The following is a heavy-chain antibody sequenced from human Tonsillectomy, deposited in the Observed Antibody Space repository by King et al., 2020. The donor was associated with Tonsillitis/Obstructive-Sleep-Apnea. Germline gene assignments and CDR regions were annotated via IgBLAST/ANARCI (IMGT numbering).Heavy chain of an antibody. CDR2: ISGSGCST. Sequence: QLVESGGGLVQPGGSLRLSCAASGFTFSSYAMSWVRQAPGKGLDLVSVISGSGCSTYYADSVKGRFTISRDNSKNTLYLQMNSLRAEDTAVYYCAKVSIAGGITGTVGLDWFDPWGQGTLVTVSS. V-gene: IGHV3-23*04. CDR1: GFTFSSYA. D-gene: IGHD1-7*01. J-gene: IGHJ5*02. CDR3: AKVSIAGGITGTVGLDWFDP.